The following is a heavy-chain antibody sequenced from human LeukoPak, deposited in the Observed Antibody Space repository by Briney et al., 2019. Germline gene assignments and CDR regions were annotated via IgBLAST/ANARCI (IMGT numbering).Heavy chain of an antibody. D-gene: IGHD3-9*01. Sequence: PGGSLRLSCAAPGFTFSNYVMSWARQAPGKGLEWVSYINHNGEMIFYPDFVKGRFTISRDNAKNSLYLQMNSLRDEDTAVYYCARDNDWAFHYWGQGTLVTVSS. CDR2: INHNGEMI. V-gene: IGHV3-48*03. J-gene: IGHJ4*02. CDR3: ARDNDWAFHY. CDR1: GFTFSNYV.